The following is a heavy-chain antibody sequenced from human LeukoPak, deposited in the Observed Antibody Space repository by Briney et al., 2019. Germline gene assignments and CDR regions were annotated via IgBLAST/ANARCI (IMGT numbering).Heavy chain of an antibody. V-gene: IGHV1-69*05. CDR1: GGTFSSYA. CDR2: IIPTFGTA. J-gene: IGHJ4*02. D-gene: IGHD6-19*01. Sequence: GASVKVSCKASGGTFSSYAISWVRQAPGQGLEWMGRIIPTFGTANYAQKFQGRVTITTDESTSTAYMELSSLRSEDPAVYYCAKDPFPGHWLVLGYFDYWGRETLVTVSS. CDR3: AKDPFPGHWLVLGYFDY.